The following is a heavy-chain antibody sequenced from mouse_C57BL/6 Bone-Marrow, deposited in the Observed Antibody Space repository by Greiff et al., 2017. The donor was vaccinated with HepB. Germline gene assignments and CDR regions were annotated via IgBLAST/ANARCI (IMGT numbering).Heavy chain of an antibody. CDR2: IDPSDSYT. CDR1: GYTFTSYW. V-gene: IGHV1-69*01. D-gene: IGHD2-4*01. Sequence: VQLQQPGAELVMPGASVKLSCKASGYTFTSYWMHWVKQRPGQGLEWIGEIDPSDSYTNYNQKFKGKSTLTVDKSSSTAYMQISSLTSEDSAVYYCARSGYDYDYGGFAYWGQGTLVTVSA. CDR3: ARSGYDYDYGGFAY. J-gene: IGHJ3*01.